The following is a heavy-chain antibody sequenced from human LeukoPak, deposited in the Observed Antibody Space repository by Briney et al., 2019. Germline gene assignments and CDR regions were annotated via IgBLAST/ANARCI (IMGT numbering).Heavy chain of an antibody. V-gene: IGHV1-2*02. CDR3: ARDSDPVDGDCYYYMDV. CDR1: GYTFTGYF. D-gene: IGHD1-26*01. J-gene: IGHJ6*03. CDR2: INPNNGDT. Sequence: GASVKVSCKASGYTFTGYFMYWVRQAPGQGLEWMGWINPNNGDTNYAQKFQGRVTMTRDTSISTAYMELSRLRSDDTAVYYCARDSDPVDGDCYYYMDVWGEGTTVTVSS.